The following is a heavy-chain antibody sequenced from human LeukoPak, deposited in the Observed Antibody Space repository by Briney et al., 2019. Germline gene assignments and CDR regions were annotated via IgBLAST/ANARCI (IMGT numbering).Heavy chain of an antibody. CDR3: ARWRGADVLRYFDYEMEPAAPSGHFDH. CDR2: ISAYEGNT. V-gene: IGHV1-18*04. J-gene: IGHJ4*02. Sequence: GASMKVSCKASGYTLTSNGIRWVRQAPGQGLEWMGWISAYEGNTNYAQKFQGRVTMTTDTSTSTAYMELRSLRSDDTAVYYCARWRGADVLRYFDYEMEPAAPSGHFDHWGQGTLVTVSS. CDR1: GYTLTSNG. D-gene: IGHD3-9*01.